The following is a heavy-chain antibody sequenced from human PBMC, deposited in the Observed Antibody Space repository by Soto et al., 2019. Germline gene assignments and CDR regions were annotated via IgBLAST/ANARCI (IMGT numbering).Heavy chain of an antibody. CDR1: GFTFSSYG. V-gene: IGHV3-30*18. CDR2: ISYDGSNK. Sequence: QVQLVESGGGVVQPGRSLRLSCAASGFTFSSYGMHWVRQAPGKGLEWVAVISYDGSNKYYADSVKGRFTISRDNSKNARYLQMNSLRAEETAVYYCTKDHFDYGDSLGWWGYYYGMDVWCQGTTVTVSS. CDR3: TKDHFDYGDSLGWWGYYYGMDV. J-gene: IGHJ6*02. D-gene: IGHD4-17*01.